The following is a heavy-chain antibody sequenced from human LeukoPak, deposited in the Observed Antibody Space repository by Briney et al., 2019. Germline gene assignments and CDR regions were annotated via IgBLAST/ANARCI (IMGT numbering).Heavy chain of an antibody. CDR2: IYYSGST. CDR1: GGSISSYY. CDR3: ARRKFYYGSGSYYSYYGMDV. D-gene: IGHD3-10*01. Sequence: PSETLSLTCTVSGGSISSYYWSWIRQPPGKGLEWIGYIYYSGSTNYNPSLKSRVTISVDTSKNQFSLKLSSVTAADTAVYYCARRKFYYGSGSYYSYYGMDVWGQGTTVTVSS. J-gene: IGHJ6*02. V-gene: IGHV4-59*08.